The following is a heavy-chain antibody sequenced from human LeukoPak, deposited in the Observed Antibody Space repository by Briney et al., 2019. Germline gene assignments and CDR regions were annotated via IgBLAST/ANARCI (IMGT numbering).Heavy chain of an antibody. CDR3: ARDSGYSYGSWYFDL. CDR1: GGSINSGGYS. J-gene: IGHJ2*01. Sequence: SETLSLTCTVSGGSINSGGYSWSWIRQPPGKGLEWIGYIYHSGSTYYNPSLKSRVTISVDRSKNQFSLKLSSVTAADTAVYYCARDSGYSYGSWYFDLWGRGTLVTVSS. CDR2: IYHSGST. V-gene: IGHV4-30-2*01. D-gene: IGHD5-18*01.